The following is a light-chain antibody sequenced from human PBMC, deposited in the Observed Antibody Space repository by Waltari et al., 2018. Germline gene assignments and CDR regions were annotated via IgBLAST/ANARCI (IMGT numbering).Light chain of an antibody. Sequence: SYVLTQPPSVSVAPGETARITFRGANMGGKSGNRYQQKPGQAPVLAIYSDSDRPSDIPARFSGSNSGNRATLTISRVEAGDEADYYCQVWDSSRDHVVFGGGTKLTVL. CDR2: SDS. CDR1: NMGGKS. V-gene: IGLV3-21*04. CDR3: QVWDSSRDHVV. J-gene: IGLJ3*02.